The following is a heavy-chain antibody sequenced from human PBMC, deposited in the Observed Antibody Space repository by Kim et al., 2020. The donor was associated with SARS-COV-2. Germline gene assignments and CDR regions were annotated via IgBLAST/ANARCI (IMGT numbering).Heavy chain of an antibody. V-gene: IGHV3-73*01. CDR3: TSRRVGYAIGGGWGDYLGY. CDR2: IRSKADSYAT. D-gene: IGHD2-8*01. J-gene: IGHJ4*02. Sequence: GGSLRLSCAASGFTFSGSAMNWVRQASGKGLEWVGRIRSKADSYATDYAASVKGRFTISRDDSKNTANLQMNSLKTEDTAVYYCTSRRVGYAIGGGWGDYLGYWGQGTLVTVSS. CDR1: GFTFSGSA.